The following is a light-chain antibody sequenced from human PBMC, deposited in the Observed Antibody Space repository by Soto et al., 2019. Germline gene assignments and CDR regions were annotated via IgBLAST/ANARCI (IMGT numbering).Light chain of an antibody. CDR1: SSNIGAGFD. J-gene: IGLJ2*01. CDR3: QSYDSSLSGSV. Sequence: SVLTQPPSVSGAPGQRVTISCTGSSSNIGAGFDVHWYQQLPGTAPKLLIHGNSNRPSGVPDRFSGSKSATSASLAITGLQAEDEADYYCQSYDSSLSGSVFGGGTKLTVL. V-gene: IGLV1-40*01. CDR2: GNS.